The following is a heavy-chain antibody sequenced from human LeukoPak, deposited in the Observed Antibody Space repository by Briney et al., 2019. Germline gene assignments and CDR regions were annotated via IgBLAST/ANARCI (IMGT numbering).Heavy chain of an antibody. D-gene: IGHD2-15*01. CDR1: GGSVSSGSYY. CDR2: IYYSGST. CDR3: ARAQYCSGGRCYLSYSWFDP. V-gene: IGHV4-61*01. J-gene: IGHJ5*02. Sequence: PSETLSLTCTVSGGSVSSGSYYWSWIRQPPGKGLEWIGYIYYSGSTHYSSSLKSRVIISVDTSKNQFSLKLSSLTAADTAVYYCARAQYCSGGRCYLSYSWFDPWGQGTLVTVSS.